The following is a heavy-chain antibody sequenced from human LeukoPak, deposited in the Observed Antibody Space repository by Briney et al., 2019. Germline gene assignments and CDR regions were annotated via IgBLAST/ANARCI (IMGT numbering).Heavy chain of an antibody. CDR3: ARARPVDYYYYYYGMDV. Sequence: ASVKVSCKASGYTFTSYDINWVRQATGQGLEWMGWMNPNSGNTGYAQKFQGRVTMTRNTSISTAYMELSSLRSEDTAVYYCARARPVDYYYYYYGMDVWGQGTTVTVSS. V-gene: IGHV1-8*01. CDR2: MNPNSGNT. CDR1: GYTFTSYD. J-gene: IGHJ6*02. D-gene: IGHD6-6*01.